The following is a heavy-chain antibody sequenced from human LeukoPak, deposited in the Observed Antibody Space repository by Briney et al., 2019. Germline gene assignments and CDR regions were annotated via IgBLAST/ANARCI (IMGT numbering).Heavy chain of an antibody. CDR3: ARGLRLAVASNIDY. CDR2: ISYDGPNK. CDR1: ALTFSTYS. J-gene: IGHJ4*02. V-gene: IGHV3-30*04. D-gene: IGHD6-19*01. Sequence: GGSLRLSCAASALTFSTYSMHWVRQAPGKGLEWVAAISYDGPNKNYADSVKGRFTISRDNSKNTLYLQMNSLRAEDTAVYDCARGLRLAVASNIDYWGQGTLVTVSS.